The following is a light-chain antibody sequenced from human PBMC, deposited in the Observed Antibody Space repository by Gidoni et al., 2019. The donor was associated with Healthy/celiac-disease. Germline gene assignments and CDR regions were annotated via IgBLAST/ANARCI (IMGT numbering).Light chain of an antibody. CDR3: KQSYSTPWT. CDR2: AAS. Sequence: DIQMTQSPSSLSASVGDRVTITCRASQSISIYLNWYQHKPGKAPNLLIYAASSLQSGVQSRFSGSGSGTDFTLTIRSLKPEDFATYSCKQSYSTPWTFGQGTKVEIK. CDR1: QSISIY. J-gene: IGKJ1*01. V-gene: IGKV1-39*01.